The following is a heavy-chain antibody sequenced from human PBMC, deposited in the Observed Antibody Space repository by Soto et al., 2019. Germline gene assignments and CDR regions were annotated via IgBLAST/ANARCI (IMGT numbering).Heavy chain of an antibody. CDR2: IYYSGST. CDR1: GGSISSYY. V-gene: IGHV4-59*01. CDR3: ARSSLDWSGDYSDY. D-gene: IGHD2-2*01. Sequence: ASETLSLTCTVSGGSISSYYWSWIRQPPGKGLEWIGYIYYSGSTNYNPSLKSRVTISVDTSKNQFSLKLSSVTAADKAVYYCARSSLDWSGDYSDYWGQGTLVTVSS. J-gene: IGHJ4*02.